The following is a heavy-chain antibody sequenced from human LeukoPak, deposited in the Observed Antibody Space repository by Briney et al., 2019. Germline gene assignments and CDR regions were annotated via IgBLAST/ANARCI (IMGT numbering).Heavy chain of an antibody. D-gene: IGHD1-26*01. Sequence: GGSLRLSCAASGFNFSSYGMHWVRQAPGKGLEWVAFIRYDGSNKYYADSVKGRFTISRDNSKNTLYLQMNSLRAEDTAVYYCAKDRSGSYSQGLDYWGQGTLVTVSS. V-gene: IGHV3-30*02. J-gene: IGHJ4*02. CDR2: IRYDGSNK. CDR1: GFNFSSYG. CDR3: AKDRSGSYSQGLDY.